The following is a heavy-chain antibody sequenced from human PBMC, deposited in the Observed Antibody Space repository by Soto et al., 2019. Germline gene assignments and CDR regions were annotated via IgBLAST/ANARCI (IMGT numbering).Heavy chain of an antibody. J-gene: IGHJ4*02. CDR2: INTYNGDT. CDR3: ARDVGNGYGYGYGY. Sequence: QVQLVQSGAEVKKPGASVTVSCKVSGYTFTTYVVSWVRQATGQGLEWMGWINTYNGDTNYAQKVQGRVTMTPDTATSTAYLELGSLTSDDTAVYYCARDVGNGYGYGYGYWGQGTLVTVSS. D-gene: IGHD5-18*01. V-gene: IGHV1-18*01. CDR1: GYTFTTYV.